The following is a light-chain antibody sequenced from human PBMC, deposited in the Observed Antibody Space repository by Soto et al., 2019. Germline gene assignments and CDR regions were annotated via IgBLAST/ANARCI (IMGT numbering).Light chain of an antibody. J-gene: IGLJ7*01. CDR1: SANIGSNY. CDR3: GAWDGSLSVVL. V-gene: IGLV1-51*01. Sequence: QSALTQPPSVSAAPGQKVSISCSGSSANIGSNYVSWYQHLPGSAPKLVIYDSDKRPSEIPDRFSASKSGTSATLDITGLQTGDEADYYCGAWDGSLSVVLFGGGTQLTVL. CDR2: DSD.